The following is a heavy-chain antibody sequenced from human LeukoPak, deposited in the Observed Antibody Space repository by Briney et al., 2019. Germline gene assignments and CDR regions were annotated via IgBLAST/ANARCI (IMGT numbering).Heavy chain of an antibody. V-gene: IGHV1-18*01. CDR2: ISAYNGYT. CDR3: ARVIMWGSYWYFDL. D-gene: IGHD3-10*01. CDR1: GYTFTSYG. J-gene: IGHJ2*01. Sequence: ASVKVSCKASGYTFTSYGISWVRQAPGQGLEWMGWISAYNGYTNYAQKLQGRVTMTTDTSTSTAYMELRSLRSDDTAVYYCARVIMWGSYWYFDLWGRGTLVTVSS.